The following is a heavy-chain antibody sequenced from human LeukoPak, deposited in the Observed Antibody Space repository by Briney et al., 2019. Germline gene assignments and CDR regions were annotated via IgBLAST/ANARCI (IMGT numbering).Heavy chain of an antibody. CDR1: GYTFTSYD. CDR2: MNHNSGNT. D-gene: IGHD3-10*01. V-gene: IGHV1-8*01. CDR3: ARMVTMVRGDRTTGLNYYYGMDV. J-gene: IGHJ6*02. Sequence: ASVKVSCKASGYTFTSYDINWVRQATGQGLEWMGWMNHNSGNTGYAQKFQGRVTMIRNTSISTAYMELSSLRSDDTAVYYCARMVTMVRGDRTTGLNYYYGMDVWGQGTTVTVSS.